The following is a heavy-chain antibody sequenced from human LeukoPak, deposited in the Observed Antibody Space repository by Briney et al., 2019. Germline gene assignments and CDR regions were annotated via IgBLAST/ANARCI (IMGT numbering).Heavy chain of an antibody. CDR2: MNPNSGNT. J-gene: IGHJ4*02. Sequence: ASVKVSCKASGYTFTSYDINWVRQATGQGLEWMGWMNPNSGNTGYAQKFQGRVTMTRNTSISTANMELSSLRSEDTAVYYCARGDWRWLQSDYWGQGTLVTVSS. CDR1: GYTFTSYD. V-gene: IGHV1-8*01. CDR3: ARGDWRWLQSDY. D-gene: IGHD5-24*01.